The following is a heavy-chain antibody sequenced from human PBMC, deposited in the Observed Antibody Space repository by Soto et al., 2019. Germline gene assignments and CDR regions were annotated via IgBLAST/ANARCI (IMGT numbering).Heavy chain of an antibody. V-gene: IGHV2-5*01. Sequence: QITLKASGPTLVKPTQTLTLTCTFSGFSLSTSGVGVGWIRQPPGKALEWLALTYWHDGKRYSPSLKSRLTITKDTSKNQVVLTMTNMDPVDTATYYCAHRLDTKDDDVWGSYRSDAFDIWGQGTMVTVSS. J-gene: IGHJ3*02. D-gene: IGHD3-16*02. CDR3: AHRLDTKDDDVWGSYRSDAFDI. CDR2: TYWHDGK. CDR1: GFSLSTSGVG.